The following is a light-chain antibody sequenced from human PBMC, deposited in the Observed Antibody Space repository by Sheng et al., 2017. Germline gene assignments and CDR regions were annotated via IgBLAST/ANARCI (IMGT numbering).Light chain of an antibody. CDR2: DVS. CDR3: SSYAGSDSLV. Sequence: QSALTQPASVSGSPGQSITISCTGTSSDIGYYNYVSWYQQHPGKAPKLMIYDVSTRPSGVPDRFSGSKSGNTASLTVSGLQAEDEADYYCSSYAGSDSLVFGGGTKLTVL. J-gene: IGLJ3*02. CDR1: SSDIGYYNY. V-gene: IGLV2-8*01.